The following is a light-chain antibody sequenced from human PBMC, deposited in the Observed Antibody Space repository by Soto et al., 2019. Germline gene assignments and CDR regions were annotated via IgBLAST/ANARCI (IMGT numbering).Light chain of an antibody. CDR3: RQYHNWPGT. Sequence: EIVMTQSPATLSVSPGERATLSCRASQGVSSDLAWYQQNPGQAPRLLVYRASTRVTGSPAWFSGSGSGTDFPLTISSLQSEDFAVYYCRQYHNWPGTFGQGTKLQIK. CDR1: QGVSSD. V-gene: IGKV3-15*01. CDR2: RAS. J-gene: IGKJ2*01.